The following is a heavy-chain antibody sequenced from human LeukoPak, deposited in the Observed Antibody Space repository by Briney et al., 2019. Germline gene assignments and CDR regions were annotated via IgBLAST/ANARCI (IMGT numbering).Heavy chain of an antibody. V-gene: IGHV1-2*02. CDR1: GYTFTGYY. J-gene: IGHJ4*02. CDR2: INPNSGGT. CDR3: ARMRSIAARGGLGY. Sequence: GASVTVSCKASGYTFTGYYMHWVRQAPGQGLEWMGWINPNSGGTNYAQKFQGRVTMTRDTSISTAYMELSRLRSEDTAVYYCARMRSIAARGGLGYWGQGTLVTVSS. D-gene: IGHD6-6*01.